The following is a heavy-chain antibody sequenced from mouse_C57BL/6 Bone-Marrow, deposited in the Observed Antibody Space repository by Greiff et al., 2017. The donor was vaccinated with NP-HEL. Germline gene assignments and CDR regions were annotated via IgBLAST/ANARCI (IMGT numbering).Heavy chain of an antibody. Sequence: EVQLVESGAELVRPGASVKLSCTASGFNIKDDYMHWVKQRPEQGLEWIGWIDPENGDTEYASKFQGKATITADTSSNTAYLQLSSLTSEDTAVYYCRGDYGSSRYFDVWGTGTTVTVSS. CDR1: GFNIKDDY. J-gene: IGHJ1*03. D-gene: IGHD1-1*01. V-gene: IGHV14-4*01. CDR3: RGDYGSSRYFDV. CDR2: IDPENGDT.